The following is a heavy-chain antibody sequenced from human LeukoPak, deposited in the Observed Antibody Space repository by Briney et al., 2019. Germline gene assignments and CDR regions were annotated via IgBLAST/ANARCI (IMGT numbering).Heavy chain of an antibody. CDR1: GGSFSGYY. D-gene: IGHD1-26*01. J-gene: IGHJ4*02. CDR2: INHSGST. Sequence: SETLSLTCAVYGGSFSGYYWSWIRQPPGKGLEWIGEINHSGSTNYNPSLKSRVTISLDTSKNRFSLKVVSVTAADTAVYYCARHSGTYYRYFDYWGQGTLVTVSS. V-gene: IGHV4-34*01. CDR3: ARHSGTYYRYFDY.